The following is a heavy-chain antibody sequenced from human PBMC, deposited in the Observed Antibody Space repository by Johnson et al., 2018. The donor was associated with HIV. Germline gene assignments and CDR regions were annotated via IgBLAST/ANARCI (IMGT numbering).Heavy chain of an antibody. D-gene: IGHD2-21*01. CDR2: ISYDGTNK. CDR1: GFTFSSYG. V-gene: IGHV3-30*03. J-gene: IGHJ3*02. Sequence: VQLVESGGGVVQPGRSLRLSCAASGFTFSSYGMHWARQAPGKGLEWVATISYDGTNKYYADSVKGRFTISRNHSWNTLSRGMKSLDAEDTAFYYCARGGGWGGDCYSGYDALDIWGQGTKLTVSS. CDR3: ARGGGWGGDCYSGYDALDI.